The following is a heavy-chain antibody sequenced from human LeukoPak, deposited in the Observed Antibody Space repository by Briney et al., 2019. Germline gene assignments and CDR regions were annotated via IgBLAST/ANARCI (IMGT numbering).Heavy chain of an antibody. V-gene: IGHV1-18*01. J-gene: IGHJ3*01. CDR2: ISAYNGNT. CDR1: GYTFTSYG. CDR3: ARVERYSSSWYFKR. D-gene: IGHD6-13*01. Sequence: ASVKVSCKASGYTFTSYGISWVRQAPGQGLEWMGWISAYNGNTNYAQKFQGGVTMTTDTSTSTAYMELRSLRSDGTAVYYCARVERYSSSWYFKRWGQGTMVTVSS.